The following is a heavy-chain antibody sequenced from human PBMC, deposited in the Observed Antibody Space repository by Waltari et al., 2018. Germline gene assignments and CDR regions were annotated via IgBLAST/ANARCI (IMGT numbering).Heavy chain of an antibody. Sequence: EVQLVESGGGLVQPGGSLRLSCAASGFTFRSYSINCVRQAAGKGLECVSYISSSSSTIYYADSVKGRFTISRYNAKNALYLQMNRLRAEDTAVYYCARDSDGYKYVLCDYWGQGTLVTGSS. J-gene: IGHJ4*02. V-gene: IGHV3-48*01. D-gene: IGHD5-12*01. CDR2: ISSSSSTI. CDR3: ARDSDGYKYVLCDY. CDR1: GFTFRSYS.